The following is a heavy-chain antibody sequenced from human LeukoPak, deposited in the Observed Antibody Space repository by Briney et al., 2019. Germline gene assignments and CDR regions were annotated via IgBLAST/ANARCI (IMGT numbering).Heavy chain of an antibody. Sequence: SETLSLTCTVSGGSISSYYWSWIRQPAGKGLEWIGRIYTSGSTNYNPSLKSRVTTSVDTSKNQFSLKLSSVTAADTAVYYCARAVEGIAAAPVYFDYWGQGTLVTVSS. CDR1: GGSISSYY. V-gene: IGHV4-4*07. J-gene: IGHJ4*02. D-gene: IGHD6-13*01. CDR3: ARAVEGIAAAPVYFDY. CDR2: IYTSGST.